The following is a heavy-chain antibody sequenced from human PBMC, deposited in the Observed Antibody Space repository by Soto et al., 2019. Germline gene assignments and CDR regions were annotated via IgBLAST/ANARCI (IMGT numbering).Heavy chain of an antibody. CDR2: ICFDGATN. V-gene: IGHV3-33*01. CDR1: GFTFSDYA. Sequence: QVQLVESGGGVVQPGRSLRLSCAASGFTFSDYAMHWVRQAPGKGLEWVASICFDGATNYYADSVKGRFTISRDNSKNTVYLQMNSLRAEDSALYHCGRGGFSTNWRFDYWGQGTLVAVSS. D-gene: IGHD6-13*01. CDR3: GRGGFSTNWRFDY. J-gene: IGHJ4*02.